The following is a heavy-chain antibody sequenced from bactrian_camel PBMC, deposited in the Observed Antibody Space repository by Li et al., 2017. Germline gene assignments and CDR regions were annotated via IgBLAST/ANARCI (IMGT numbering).Heavy chain of an antibody. Sequence: HVQLVESGGGSVRPGGSLRLSCIASTGSSNCVAWFRQGPGKEHEGVAAIYTGDGTTYYAASVKGRFTISHDKAENTLYLQMNSLKPEDTALYYCAAALFGFYSDYAVHPFGYWGRGTQVTVS. V-gene: IGHV3S1*01. J-gene: IGHJ6*01. CDR1: TGSSNC. CDR3: AAALFGFYSDYAVHPFGY. D-gene: IGHD4*01. CDR2: IYTGDGTT.